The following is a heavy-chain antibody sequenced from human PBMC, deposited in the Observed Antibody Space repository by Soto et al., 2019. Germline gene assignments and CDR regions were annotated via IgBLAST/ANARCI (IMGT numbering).Heavy chain of an antibody. Sequence: PGGALRLSCAASGFTLCHSAINWVRQTPGKGLELFSTISGSDGITYYADSVKGRFTISRDNSKNTLSLQMNSLRADDTAVYYCAKDWGRYRYYYFDYWGQGTLVTVSS. D-gene: IGHD3-16*02. CDR3: AKDWGRYRYYYFDY. J-gene: IGHJ4*02. CDR2: ISGSDGIT. V-gene: IGHV3-23*01. CDR1: GFTLCHSA.